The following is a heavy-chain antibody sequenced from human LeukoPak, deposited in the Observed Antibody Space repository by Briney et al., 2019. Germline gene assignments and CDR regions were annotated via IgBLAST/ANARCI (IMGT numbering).Heavy chain of an antibody. Sequence: SVKVSCKASGGTFSSYAISWVRQAPGQGLEWMGRIIPILGIANYAQKFQGRVTITADKSTSTAYMELSSLRPEDTAVYYCARELPPLDPWGQGTLVTVSS. CDR3: ARELPPLDP. V-gene: IGHV1-69*04. CDR1: GGTFSSYA. J-gene: IGHJ5*02. CDR2: IIPILGIA.